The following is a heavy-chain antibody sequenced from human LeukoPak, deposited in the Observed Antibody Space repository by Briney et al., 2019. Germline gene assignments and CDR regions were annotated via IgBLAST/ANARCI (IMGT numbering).Heavy chain of an antibody. J-gene: IGHJ4*02. CDR1: GFTFSSYV. D-gene: IGHD5-18*01. V-gene: IGHV3-30*18. CDR3: AKDRYSYAFEYSDS. CDR2: ISNDGSKK. Sequence: GSLRLSCETAGFTFSSYVMHWVRQAPGKGLEWVAVISNDGSKKYYADSVKGRFTISRDNSKNTLSLQVSSLRAEDTAVYYCAKDRYSYAFEYSDSWGQGTLVTVSS.